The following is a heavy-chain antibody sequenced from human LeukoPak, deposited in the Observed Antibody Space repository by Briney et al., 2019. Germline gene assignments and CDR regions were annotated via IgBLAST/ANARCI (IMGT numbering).Heavy chain of an antibody. D-gene: IGHD1-1*01. CDR2: ISGSGDNT. CDR3: ATDRPHPRNEPTNFDY. Sequence: GESLTLSCTASGFTFSNFAMSWVRQAPGKGLEWVGSISGSGDNTYYADSVKGRFTIPRANSKNTLYLQMHSLTDDDTAVYYCATDRPHPRNEPTNFDYWGQGTLVTVSS. CDR1: GFTFSNFA. V-gene: IGHV3-23*01. J-gene: IGHJ4*02.